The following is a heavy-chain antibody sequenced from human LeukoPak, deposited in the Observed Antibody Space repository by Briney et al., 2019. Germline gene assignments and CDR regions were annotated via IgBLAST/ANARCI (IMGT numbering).Heavy chain of an antibody. V-gene: IGHV3-33*01. CDR3: ARDPNMVRGVIIPSLDY. J-gene: IGHJ4*02. CDR2: IWYDGSNK. Sequence: GRSLRLSCAASGFTFSSYGMHWVRQAPGKGLEWVAVIWYDGSNKYYADSVKGRFTISRDNSKNTLYLQMNSLRAEDTAVYYCARDPNMVRGVIIPSLDYWGQGTLVTVSS. CDR1: GFTFSSYG. D-gene: IGHD3-10*01.